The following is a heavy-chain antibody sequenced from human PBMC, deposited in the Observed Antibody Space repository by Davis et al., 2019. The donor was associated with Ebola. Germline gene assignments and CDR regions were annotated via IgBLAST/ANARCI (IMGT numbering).Heavy chain of an antibody. CDR1: GFTFSSYG. Sequence: PGGSLRLSCAASGFTFSSYGMHWVRQAPGKGLEWVAVISYDGSNKYYADSVKGRFTISRDNSKNTLYLQMNSLRAEDTAVYYCARNTRDSEAGHCSSTSCYYYYYMDVWGKGTTVTVSS. CDR2: ISYDGSNK. D-gene: IGHD2-2*01. CDR3: ARNTRDSEAGHCSSTSCYYYYYMDV. J-gene: IGHJ6*03. V-gene: IGHV3-30*03.